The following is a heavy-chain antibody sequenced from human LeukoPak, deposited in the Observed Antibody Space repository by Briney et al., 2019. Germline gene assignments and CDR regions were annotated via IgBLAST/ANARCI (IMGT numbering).Heavy chain of an antibody. CDR2: INHSGST. Sequence: SETLSLTCAVYGGSFSGYYWSWIRQPPGKGLEWIGEINHSGSTNYNPSLKSRVTISVDTSKNQFSLKLSSVTAADTAVYYCASIRSHRTRYFDYWGQGTLVPVSS. CDR3: ASIRSHRTRYFDY. D-gene: IGHD1-1*01. J-gene: IGHJ4*02. V-gene: IGHV4-34*01. CDR1: GGSFSGYY.